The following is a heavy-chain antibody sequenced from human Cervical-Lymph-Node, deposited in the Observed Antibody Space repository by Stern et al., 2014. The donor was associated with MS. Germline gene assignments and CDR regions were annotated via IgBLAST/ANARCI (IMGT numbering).Heavy chain of an antibody. CDR2: IWNDGNNN. Sequence: VQLVESGGGVVQPGRSLRLSCAATGFILSDSGMHWVRQAPGKGLEWVAVIWNDGNNNYYVESVKGRFTISRDESQNTLYLQMNSLRAEDTAVYYCARDRDSSGYYWGYEAFDIWGQGTMVTVSS. CDR1: GFILSDSG. J-gene: IGHJ3*02. CDR3: ARDRDSSGYYWGYEAFDI. V-gene: IGHV3-33*01. D-gene: IGHD3-22*01.